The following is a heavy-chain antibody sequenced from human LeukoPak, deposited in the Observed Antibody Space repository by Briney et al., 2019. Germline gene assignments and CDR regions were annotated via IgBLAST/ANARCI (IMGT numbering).Heavy chain of an antibody. D-gene: IGHD5-24*01. Sequence: SETLSLTCTVSSGSISSSSYYWGWIRQPPGKGLEWIGSIYYSGSTYYNPSLKSRVTISVDTSKNQFSLKLSSVTAADTAVYYCARVEMATISLGYWGQGTLVTVSS. CDR2: IYYSGST. J-gene: IGHJ4*02. CDR1: SGSISSSSYY. V-gene: IGHV4-39*07. CDR3: ARVEMATISLGY.